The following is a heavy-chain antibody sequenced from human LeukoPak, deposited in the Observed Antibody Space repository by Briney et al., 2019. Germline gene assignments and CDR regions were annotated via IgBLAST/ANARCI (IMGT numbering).Heavy chain of an antibody. Sequence: SETLFLTRTVSGGSIISSSYYWGWFRQPPGKGLEWIGEINHSGSTNYNPSRKSRVAILVDTSKNQSSLKQISVTARDMVVYYCARKHYYSYYMDVWGKGTTVTISS. CDR2: INHSGST. V-gene: IGHV4-39*01. CDR3: ARKHYYSYYMDV. CDR1: GGSIISSSYY. J-gene: IGHJ6*03.